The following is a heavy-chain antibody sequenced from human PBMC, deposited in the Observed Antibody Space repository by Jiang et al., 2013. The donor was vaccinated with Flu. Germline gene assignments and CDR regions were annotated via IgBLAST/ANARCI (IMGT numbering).Heavy chain of an antibody. V-gene: IGHV2-70*01. J-gene: IGHJ4*02. CDR2: IDWDDDK. D-gene: IGHD6-13*01. Sequence: TLTLTCTFSGFSLSTSGMCVSWIRQPPGKALEWLALIDWDDDKYYSTSLKTRLTISKDTSKNQVVLTMTNVDPVDTATYYCARAQRIAAAEYYFDYWGQGTLVTVSS. CDR3: ARAQRIAAAEYYFDY. CDR1: GFSLSTSGMC.